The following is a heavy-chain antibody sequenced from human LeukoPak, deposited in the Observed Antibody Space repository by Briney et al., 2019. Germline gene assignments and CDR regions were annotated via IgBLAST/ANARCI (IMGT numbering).Heavy chain of an antibody. J-gene: IGHJ6*03. Sequence: GGSLRLSCAASGFTFSSYAMSWVRQAPGKGLEWVSTISGSGSSTYYADSVKGRFSISRDNPKKTLHLQMNSLRAEDTAVYYCAKEGEASAYYYYYMDAWGKGTTVTVSS. CDR3: AKEGEASAYYYYYMDA. V-gene: IGHV3-23*01. CDR2: ISGSGSST. CDR1: GFTFSSYA.